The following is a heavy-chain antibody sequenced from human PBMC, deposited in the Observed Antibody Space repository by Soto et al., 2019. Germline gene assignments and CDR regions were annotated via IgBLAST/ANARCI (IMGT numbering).Heavy chain of an antibody. Sequence: QEQLVQSGAEVKKPGASVKVSCKTSGYTFTDYDINWVRQATGQGLEWIGWMNPNSGETGYAQKFQGXVTMTRSASLSTAYLELSSLRSEDTAXXXXXXXAVAARPRXXXXXXPWGQ. V-gene: IGHV1-8*01. J-gene: IGHJ5*02. CDR1: GYTFTDYD. CDR3: XXXAVAARPRXXXXXXP. D-gene: IGHD2-15*01. CDR2: MNPNSGET.